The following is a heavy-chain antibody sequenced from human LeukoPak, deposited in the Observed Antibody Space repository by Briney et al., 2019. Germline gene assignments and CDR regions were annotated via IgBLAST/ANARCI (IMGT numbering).Heavy chain of an antibody. CDR2: ISSSSSYI. Sequence: SGGSLRLSCAASGFTFSSYSMNWVRQAPGKGLEWVSSISSSSSYIYYADSVKGRFTISRDNAKNSLYLQMNSLRAEDTAVYYCARDFPLTGSTCLDYWGQGTLVTVSS. CDR3: ARDFPLTGSTCLDY. V-gene: IGHV3-21*01. CDR1: GFTFSSYS. D-gene: IGHD7-27*01. J-gene: IGHJ4*02.